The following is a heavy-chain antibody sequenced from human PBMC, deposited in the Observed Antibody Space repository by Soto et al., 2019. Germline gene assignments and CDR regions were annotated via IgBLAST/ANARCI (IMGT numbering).Heavy chain of an antibody. CDR2: IYTSGST. Sequence: SETLSLTSTVSGGSISSYYWSWIRQPAGKGLEWIGRIYTSGSTNYNPSLKSRVTMSVDTSKNQFSLKLSSVTAADTAVYYCARGPHYDFWSGYYMGTRNNWFDPWGQGTLVTVSS. CDR1: GGSISSYY. CDR3: ARGPHYDFWSGYYMGTRNNWFDP. V-gene: IGHV4-4*07. D-gene: IGHD3-3*01. J-gene: IGHJ5*02.